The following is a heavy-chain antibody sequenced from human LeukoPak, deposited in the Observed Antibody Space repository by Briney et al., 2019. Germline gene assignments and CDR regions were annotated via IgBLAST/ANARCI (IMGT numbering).Heavy chain of an antibody. J-gene: IGHJ4*02. D-gene: IGHD5-18*01. Sequence: SETLSLTCTVSGGSISSYYYWGWIRQPPGKGLEWIGNIYFSGSTYYNPSLKSRVTISVDTSKNQFSLNLSSVTAADTAVYYCATLGYSYGTDYWGQGTLVTVSS. CDR3: ATLGYSYGTDY. CDR1: GGSISSYYY. CDR2: IYFSGST. V-gene: IGHV4-38-2*02.